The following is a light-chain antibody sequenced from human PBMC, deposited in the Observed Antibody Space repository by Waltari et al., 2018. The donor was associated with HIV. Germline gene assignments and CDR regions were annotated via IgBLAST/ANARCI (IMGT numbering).Light chain of an antibody. CDR2: SNN. CDR1: SSNIGSDT. Sequence: QSVLTQPPSASGPPGQRVTISCSGSSSNIGSDTVTCYQNVPGTAPTLLIYSNNQRPAGVPDRFSGSKSGTSASLAISGLQSEDEVDYFCASWDDRLSGWVFGGGTKLTVL. CDR3: ASWDDRLSGWV. J-gene: IGLJ3*02. V-gene: IGLV1-44*01.